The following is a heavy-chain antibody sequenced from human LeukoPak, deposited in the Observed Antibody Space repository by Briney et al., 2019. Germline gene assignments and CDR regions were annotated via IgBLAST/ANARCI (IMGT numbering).Heavy chain of an antibody. CDR3: ARDWVYKIDY. CDR1: VFTFSSYL. Sequence: GGSLRLSCETAVFTFSSYLMHWVRRTPGKGLVWVSRISHDGIISYADSVKGRFTISRDNAKNTLTLQMNSLRVEDTAVYYCARDWVYKIDYWGRGTLVTVSS. D-gene: IGHD5-24*01. CDR2: ISHDGII. J-gene: IGHJ4*02. V-gene: IGHV3-74*01.